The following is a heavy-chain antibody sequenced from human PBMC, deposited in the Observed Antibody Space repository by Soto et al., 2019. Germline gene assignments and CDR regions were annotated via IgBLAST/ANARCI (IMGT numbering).Heavy chain of an antibody. CDR3: ATSYDRASHDAFDI. V-gene: IGHV1-24*01. D-gene: IGHD3-22*01. CDR1: GYTLTELS. Sequence: ASVKVSSKVSGYTLTELSMHWVRQAPGKGLEWMGGFDPEDGETIYAQKFQGRVTMTEDTSTDTAYMELSSLRSEDTAVYYCATSYDRASHDAFDIWGQGTMVTVSS. J-gene: IGHJ3*02. CDR2: FDPEDGET.